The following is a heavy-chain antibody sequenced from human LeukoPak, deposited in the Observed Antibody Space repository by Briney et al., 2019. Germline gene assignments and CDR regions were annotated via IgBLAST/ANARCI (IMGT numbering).Heavy chain of an antibody. Sequence: ASVKVSCKVSGYSLTDLSLHWVRQAPGKGLEWMGGFDPEDGEPIYAQKFQGRLSITEDTSKDTGYMELRTLRSEDTALYYCAKSHGDYGLLDYWGQGTLVPVSS. CDR1: GYSLTDLS. CDR2: FDPEDGEP. D-gene: IGHD4-17*01. J-gene: IGHJ4*02. V-gene: IGHV1-24*01. CDR3: AKSHGDYGLLDY.